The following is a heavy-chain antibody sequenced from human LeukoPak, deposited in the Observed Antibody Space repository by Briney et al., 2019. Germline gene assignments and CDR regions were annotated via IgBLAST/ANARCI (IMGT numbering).Heavy chain of an antibody. J-gene: IGHJ5*02. CDR1: GYTFTSYG. CDR3: ARDSVNDYYDSSGYFS. V-gene: IGHV1-18*01. D-gene: IGHD3-22*01. CDR2: ISAYNGNT. Sequence: ASVKVSCKASGYTFTSYGIGGVRQAPGQGLEWMGWISAYNGNTNYAQKLQGRVTMTTDTSTSTAYMELRSPRSDDTAVYYCARDSVNDYYDSSGYFSWGQGTLVTVSS.